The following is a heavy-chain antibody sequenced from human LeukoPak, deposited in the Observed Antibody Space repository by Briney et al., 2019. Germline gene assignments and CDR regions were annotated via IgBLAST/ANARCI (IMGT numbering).Heavy chain of an antibody. Sequence: GGSLRLSCAASGFTFSSYWMSWVRQAPGKGLEWVANIRQDGSVQNYVDSVKSRFTISRDNPKNSVYLQMSSLRAKDTAVYYCLVTTRRRGFDYWGQGTLVTVSS. CDR3: LVTTRRRGFDY. J-gene: IGHJ4*02. V-gene: IGHV3-7*01. CDR2: IRQDGSVQ. D-gene: IGHD1/OR15-1a*01. CDR1: GFTFSSYW.